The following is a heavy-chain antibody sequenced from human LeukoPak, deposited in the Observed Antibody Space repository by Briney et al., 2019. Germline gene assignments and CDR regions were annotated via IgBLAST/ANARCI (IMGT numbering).Heavy chain of an antibody. CDR3: ARGGIASVDPTGY. CDR1: GFTFSSYS. Sequence: GGSLRLSCAASGFTFSSYSMNWVRQAPGKGLVWVSRINTDGTSRSYADPVKGRFTISRDNAKNTLYLQMNSLRAEDTAVYYCARGGIASVDPTGYWGQGTLVTVSS. D-gene: IGHD6-13*01. CDR2: INTDGTSR. V-gene: IGHV3-74*01. J-gene: IGHJ4*02.